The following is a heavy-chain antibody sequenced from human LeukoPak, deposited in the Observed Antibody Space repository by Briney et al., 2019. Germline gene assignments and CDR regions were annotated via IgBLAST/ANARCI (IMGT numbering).Heavy chain of an antibody. CDR2: IIPIFGTA. D-gene: IGHD7-27*01. CDR3: AGSQLGINDNYYYYMDV. CDR1: GGTFSSYA. V-gene: IGHV1-69*05. J-gene: IGHJ6*03. Sequence: SVKVSCKASGGTFSSYAISWVRQAPGQGLEWMGGIIPIFGTANYAQKFQGRVTITTDESTSTAYMELSSLRSEDTAVYYCAGSQLGINDNYYYYMDVWGKGTTVTVSS.